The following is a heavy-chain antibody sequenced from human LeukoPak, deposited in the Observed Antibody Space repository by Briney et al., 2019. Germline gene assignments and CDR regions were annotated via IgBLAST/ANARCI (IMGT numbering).Heavy chain of an antibody. CDR3: ARELVVPAATFDP. V-gene: IGHV4-59*01. CDR1: GGSISSYY. D-gene: IGHD2-2*01. CDR2: IYYSGST. J-gene: IGHJ5*02. Sequence: KPSETLSLTCTVSGGSISSYYWSWIRQPPGKGLEWLGYIYYSGSTNYNPSLKSRVTISVDTSKNQFSLKLSSVTAADTAVYYCARELVVPAATFDPWGQGTLVTVSS.